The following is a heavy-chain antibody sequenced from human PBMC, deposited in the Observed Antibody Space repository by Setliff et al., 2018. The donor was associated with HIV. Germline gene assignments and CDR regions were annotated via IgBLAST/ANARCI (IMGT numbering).Heavy chain of an antibody. V-gene: IGHV4-59*08. J-gene: IGHJ4*02. Sequence: SETLSLTCTVSGGSISSYYWSWIRQPPGKGLEWFGYIYYSGSTNYNPSLKSRVTISVGTSKNQFSLKLSSVTAADTAVYYCARGLSFYDHGGFDYWGQGTLVTVSS. CDR3: ARGLSFYDHGGFDY. CDR1: GGSISSYY. D-gene: IGHD3-16*01. CDR2: IYYSGST.